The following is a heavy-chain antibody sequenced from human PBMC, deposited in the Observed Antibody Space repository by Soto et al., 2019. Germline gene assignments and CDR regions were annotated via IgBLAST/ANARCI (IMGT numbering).Heavy chain of an antibody. Sequence: EVQLVESGGGLVQPGRSLRLSCAASGFTFDDYAMHWVRQAPGKGLEWVSGISWNSGSIGYADSVKGRFTISRDNAKTSLYLQMNSLRAEDTALYYCAKDMYSSSWTFDYWGQGTLVTVSS. CDR1: GFTFDDYA. J-gene: IGHJ4*02. V-gene: IGHV3-9*01. CDR2: ISWNSGSI. D-gene: IGHD6-13*01. CDR3: AKDMYSSSWTFDY.